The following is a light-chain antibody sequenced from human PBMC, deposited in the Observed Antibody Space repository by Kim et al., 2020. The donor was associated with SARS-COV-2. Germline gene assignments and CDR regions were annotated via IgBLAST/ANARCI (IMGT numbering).Light chain of an antibody. V-gene: IGKV2-28*01. CDR2: LGS. CDR3: MQALQSPIT. J-gene: IGKJ5*01. Sequence: PASISCRSSQSLLHSIGYNYLDWYLQKPGQSPRLLIYLGSNRASGVPDRFSGSGSGTDFTLKISRVEAEDVGVYYCMQALQSPITFGQGTRLEIK. CDR1: QSLLHSIGYNY.